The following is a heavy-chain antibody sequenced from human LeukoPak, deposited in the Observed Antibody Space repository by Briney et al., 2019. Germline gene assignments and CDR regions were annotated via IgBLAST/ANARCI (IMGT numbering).Heavy chain of an antibody. D-gene: IGHD1-26*01. CDR1: GGSISSSDW. CDR3: ARERERSLKVGATPLDY. V-gene: IGHV4-4*02. J-gene: IGHJ4*02. Sequence: SGTLSLTCAVSGGSISSSDWWCWVRQPPGKGLEWIGEIYHSGSTNYNPSLKSRVTISVDKSKNQSSLKLSSVTAADTAVYYCARERERSLKVGATPLDYWGQGTLVTVSS. CDR2: IYHSGST.